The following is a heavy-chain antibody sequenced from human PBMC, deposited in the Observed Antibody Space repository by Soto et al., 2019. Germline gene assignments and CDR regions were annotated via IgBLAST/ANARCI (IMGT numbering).Heavy chain of an antibody. CDR1: GYNFNRYW. J-gene: IGHJ3*02. CDR2: IYPGDSDT. D-gene: IGHD6-13*01. CDR3: ARSLVNGTYEAFDI. Sequence: GESLKISCKGSGYNFNRYWIGWVRQMPGKGLEWMGVIYPGDSDTRYSPSLQGQVTISADKSSSAAYLQWSSLQASDTATYYCARSLVNGTYEAFDIWGQGTMVIVSS. V-gene: IGHV5-51*01.